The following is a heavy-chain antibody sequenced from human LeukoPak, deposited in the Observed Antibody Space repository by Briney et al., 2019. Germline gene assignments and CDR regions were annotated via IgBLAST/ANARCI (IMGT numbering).Heavy chain of an antibody. CDR2: IYPGDSDT. Sequence: GESLKISCKGSGYSFTSYWIGWVRQMPGKGLEWMGIIYPGDSDTRYSPSFQGQVTTSADKSISTACLQWSSLKASDTAMYYCARPGIAAAGRGPFDYWGQGTLVTVSS. CDR3: ARPGIAAAGRGPFDY. D-gene: IGHD6-13*01. V-gene: IGHV5-51*01. CDR1: GYSFTSYW. J-gene: IGHJ4*02.